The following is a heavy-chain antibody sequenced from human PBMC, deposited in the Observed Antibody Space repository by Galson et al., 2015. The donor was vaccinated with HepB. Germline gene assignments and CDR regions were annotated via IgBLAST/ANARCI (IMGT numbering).Heavy chain of an antibody. CDR1: GYKFTSYY. Sequence: SVKVSCKASGYKFTSYYMHWVRQAPGQGLEWMGIINPSGGSTDYAQKFRGRLTMTRDTSTSTVFMELSSLRSEDTAVYHCARAWPTAFDYWGQGTLVTVSS. V-gene: IGHV1-46*01. J-gene: IGHJ4*02. CDR2: INPSGGST. CDR3: ARAWPTAFDY.